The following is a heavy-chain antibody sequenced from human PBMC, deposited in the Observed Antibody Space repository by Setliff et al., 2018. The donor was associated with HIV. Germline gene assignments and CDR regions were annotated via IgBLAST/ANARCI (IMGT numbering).Heavy chain of an antibody. CDR2: LYYNVRT. CDR3: VRAPDF. J-gene: IGHJ4*02. V-gene: IGHV4-30-4*08. Sequence: TLSLTCRLSGDSIVFDDSTRSYYWSWIRQPPGKGLEWIGYLYYNVRTFYNPSLRSRVTISVDTSKNQFSLELSSVTAADTAVYYCVRAPDFWGQGTLVTVSS. CDR1: GDSIVFDDSTRSYY.